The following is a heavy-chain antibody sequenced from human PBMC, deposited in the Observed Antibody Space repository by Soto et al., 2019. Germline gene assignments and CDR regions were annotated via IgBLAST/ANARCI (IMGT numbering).Heavy chain of an antibody. Sequence: SETLSLTCTVSGGSISNSYHYWGWVRQPPGKGLEWIGSVYYSGTTYYNPSLKSRLAISVDTSKNLFSLRLTSVTAADTAVYYCARLTDFGANLNDSWGQGTLVTVSS. V-gene: IGHV4-39*01. CDR1: GGSISNSYHY. CDR3: ARLTDFGANLNDS. D-gene: IGHD4-17*01. CDR2: VYYSGTT. J-gene: IGHJ5*01.